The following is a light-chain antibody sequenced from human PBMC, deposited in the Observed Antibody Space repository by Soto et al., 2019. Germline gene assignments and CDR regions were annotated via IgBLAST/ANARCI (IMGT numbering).Light chain of an antibody. CDR1: QSISSW. Sequence: DIRMTQSPSTLSASVGDRVTITCRASQSISSWLAWYQQKPGKAPKLLIYDASSLESGVPSRFSGSGSGTEFTLPISSLQPDDFATYYCQQYNSYSLYTFGQGTKLEIK. J-gene: IGKJ2*01. CDR2: DAS. CDR3: QQYNSYSLYT. V-gene: IGKV1-5*01.